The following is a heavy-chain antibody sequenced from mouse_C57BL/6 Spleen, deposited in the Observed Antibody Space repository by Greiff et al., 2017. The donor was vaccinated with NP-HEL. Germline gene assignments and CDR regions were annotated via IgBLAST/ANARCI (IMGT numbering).Heavy chain of an antibody. D-gene: IGHD2-4*01. CDR3: ARGGIYYDYEGYFDV. V-gene: IGHV1-54*01. J-gene: IGHJ1*03. CDR2: INPGSGGT. Sequence: QVQLQQSGAELVRPGTSVKVSCKASGYAFTNYLIEWVKQRPGQGLEWIGVINPGSGGTNYNEKFKGKATLTADKSSSTAYMQLSSLTSEDSAVYFCARGGIYYDYEGYFDVWGTGTTVTVSA. CDR1: GYAFTNYL.